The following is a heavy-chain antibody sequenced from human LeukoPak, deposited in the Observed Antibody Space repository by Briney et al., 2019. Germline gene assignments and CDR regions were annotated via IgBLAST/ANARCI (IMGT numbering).Heavy chain of an antibody. CDR1: GFTFSAYA. CDR3: ARDLNRYFDY. J-gene: IGHJ4*02. CDR2: ISYDGSDK. Sequence: GGSLRPSCAASGFTFSAYALHWVRQAPGKGLEWVSVISYDGSDKYYADSVKGRFTISRDSSKNTLYLQMNSLRAEDTAVYYCARDLNRYFDYWGQGTLVTVSS. V-gene: IGHV3-30-3*01.